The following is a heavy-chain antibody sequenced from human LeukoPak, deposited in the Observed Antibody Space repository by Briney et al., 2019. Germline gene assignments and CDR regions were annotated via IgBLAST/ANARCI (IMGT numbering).Heavy chain of an antibody. CDR3: ARVQGVGARD. D-gene: IGHD1-26*01. CDR2: ISSNGGST. V-gene: IGHV3-64*01. CDR1: GFTFSSYT. Sequence: GGSLRLSCAASGFTFSSYTMHWVRQAPGKGLEYVSAISSNGGSTYYANSVKGRFTISRDNSNNTLYLQMGSLRAEDTAVYYCARVQGVGARDWGQGTLVTVSS. J-gene: IGHJ4*02.